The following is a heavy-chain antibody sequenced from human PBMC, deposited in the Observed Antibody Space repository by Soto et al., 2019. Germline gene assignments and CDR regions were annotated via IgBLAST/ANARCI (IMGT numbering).Heavy chain of an antibody. Sequence: PSETLSLTCTVSGGSISSYYWSWIRQPPGKGLEWIGYIYYSGSTNYNPSLKSRVTISVDTSKNQFSLKLSSVTAADTAVYYCARSLSSGRDYYYYSGMDVWGQGTTVT. D-gene: IGHD6-19*01. CDR3: ARSLSSGRDYYYYSGMDV. V-gene: IGHV4-59*01. CDR2: IYYSGST. CDR1: GGSISSYY. J-gene: IGHJ6*02.